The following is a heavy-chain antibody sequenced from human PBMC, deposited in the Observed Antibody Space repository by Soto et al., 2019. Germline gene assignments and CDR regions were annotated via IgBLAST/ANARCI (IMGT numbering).Heavy chain of an antibody. CDR2: ITPFNGNT. J-gene: IGHJ4*02. D-gene: IGHD5-12*01. V-gene: IGHV1-45*02. CDR1: GCTFTYRY. Sequence: GASVKVSCKASGCTFTYRYLHWVRQAPGQALEWMGWITPFNGNTNYAQKFQDRVTITRDRSMSTAYMELSSLRSEDTAMYYCARSRGGGYDPFDYWGQGTLVTVSS. CDR3: ARSRGGGYDPFDY.